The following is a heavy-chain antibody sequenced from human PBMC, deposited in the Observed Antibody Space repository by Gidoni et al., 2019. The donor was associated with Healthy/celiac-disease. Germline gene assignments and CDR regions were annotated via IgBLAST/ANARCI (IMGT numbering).Heavy chain of an antibody. CDR3: ARVKAGGRYTTYYYYGMDV. D-gene: IGHD1-20*01. CDR2: INSDGSST. V-gene: IGHV3-74*01. CDR1: GFTFRSYW. J-gene: IGHJ6*02. Sequence: EVRLVESGGGLVQPGGSLRLSCAASGFTFRSYWMHWVRQAPGKGLVWVSRINSDGSSTSYEDSVKGRFTISRDNAKNTLYLQMNSLRAEDTAVYYCARVKAGGRYTTYYYYGMDVWGQGTTVTVSS.